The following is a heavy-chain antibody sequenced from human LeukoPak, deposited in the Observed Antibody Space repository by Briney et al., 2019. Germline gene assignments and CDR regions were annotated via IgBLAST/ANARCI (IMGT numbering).Heavy chain of an antibody. CDR3: AKEGYCSSTSCYFLYYYYYMDV. Sequence: GGSLRLSCAASGFTFSRYWMHWVRQAPGKGPVWVSRINSDGSDTSYADSVKGRFTVSRDNAKNTLYLQMNSLRAEDTAVYYCAKEGYCSSTSCYFLYYYYYMDVWGKGTTVTVYS. D-gene: IGHD2-2*01. CDR2: INSDGSDT. J-gene: IGHJ6*03. CDR1: GFTFSRYW. V-gene: IGHV3-74*01.